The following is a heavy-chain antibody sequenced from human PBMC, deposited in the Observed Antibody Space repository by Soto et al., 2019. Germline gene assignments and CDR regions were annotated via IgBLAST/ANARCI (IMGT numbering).Heavy chain of an antibody. D-gene: IGHD3-10*01. J-gene: IGHJ4*02. CDR2: IYYSGST. V-gene: IGHV4-30-4*01. CDR1: GGSISSGDYY. CDR3: ARSKTILLWFGELFDYFDY. Sequence: SETLSLTCAVSGGSISSGDYYWSWIRQPPGKGLEWIGYIYYSGSTYYNPSLKSRVTISVDTSKNQFSLKLSSVTAADTAVYYCARSKTILLWFGELFDYFDYWGQGTLVTVSS.